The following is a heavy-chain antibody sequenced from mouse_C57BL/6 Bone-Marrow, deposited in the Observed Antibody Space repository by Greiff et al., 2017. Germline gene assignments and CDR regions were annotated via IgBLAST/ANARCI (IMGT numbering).Heavy chain of an antibody. CDR3: ARSCDGFAY. CDR2: IYPGGGST. D-gene: IGHD2-13*01. CDR1: GYTFTSSW. V-gene: IGHV1-55*01. J-gene: IGHJ3*01. Sequence: QVQLKQPGAELVKPGASVKMSCKASGYTFTSSWITWVKQRPGQGLEWIGDIYPGGGSTNYNEKFKGKATLTVDTSSSTAYMQLSSLTAVDSAVYYCARSCDGFAYWGQGTLVTVSA.